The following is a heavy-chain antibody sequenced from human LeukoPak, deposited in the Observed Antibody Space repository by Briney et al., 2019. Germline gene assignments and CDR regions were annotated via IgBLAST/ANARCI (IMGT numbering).Heavy chain of an antibody. CDR1: GLTFSSYG. Sequence: GGSLRLSCAASGLTFSSYGMHWVRQAPGKGLEWVAFIRYDGSNKYYADSVKGRFTISRDNSKNTLYLQMNSLRAEDTAVYYCAKGLLVSFDYWGQGTLVTVSS. CDR3: AKGLLVSFDY. CDR2: IRYDGSNK. V-gene: IGHV3-30*02. D-gene: IGHD2-15*01. J-gene: IGHJ4*02.